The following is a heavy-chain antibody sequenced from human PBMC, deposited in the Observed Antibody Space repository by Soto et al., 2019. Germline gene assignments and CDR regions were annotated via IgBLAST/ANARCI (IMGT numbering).Heavy chain of an antibody. D-gene: IGHD1-26*01. V-gene: IGHV4-28*01. J-gene: IGHJ4*02. CDR2: IYYSGTT. CDR1: GYSISSSNW. CDR3: ARRETQALMAY. Sequence: SETLSLTCAVSGYSISSSNWWRWIRQPPGKGLEWIGYIYYSGTTYYNPSLKSRVTMSVDTSKNQFSLKLTSVTAVDTAVYYCARRETQALMAYWGKGTLVTGS.